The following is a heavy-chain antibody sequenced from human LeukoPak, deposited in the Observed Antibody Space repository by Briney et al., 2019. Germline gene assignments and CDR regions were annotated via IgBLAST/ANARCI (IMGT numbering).Heavy chain of an antibody. D-gene: IGHD3-10*01. V-gene: IGHV1-18*01. CDR3: ATSRYGSGSYYKAPEC. CDR1: GYTFTSYG. J-gene: IGHJ4*02. Sequence: ASVKVSCKPSGYTFTSYGISWVRQAPRQGLEWMGWISVYNGNTNYAQKLQGRVTMTPDTSTSTAYMELRSLRSDDTGVYYCATSRYGSGSYYKAPECWGEGTMVTVCS. CDR2: ISVYNGNT.